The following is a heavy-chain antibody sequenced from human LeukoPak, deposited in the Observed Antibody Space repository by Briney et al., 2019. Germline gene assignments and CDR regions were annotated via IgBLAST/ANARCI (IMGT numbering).Heavy chain of an antibody. J-gene: IGHJ4*02. D-gene: IGHD2-15*01. CDR1: GYPFNSYY. V-gene: IGHV1-46*02. CDR2: TNPSGGST. CDR3: ARGSYCSGGSCYSN. Sequence: ASVKVSRTASGYPFNSYYMQWVRLHPAQGLEWMGITNPSGGSTSYAQKFQGRVTMTRGTSTSTVYMELSSLRSEDTAVYYCARGSYCSGGSCYSNWGQGTLVTVSS.